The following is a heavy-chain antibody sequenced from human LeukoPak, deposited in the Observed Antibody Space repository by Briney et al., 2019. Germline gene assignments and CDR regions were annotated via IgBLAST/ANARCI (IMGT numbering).Heavy chain of an antibody. D-gene: IGHD6-19*01. J-gene: IGHJ3*02. Sequence: SETLSLTCTVSGGSISSYYWSWIRQPAGKGLEWIGRIYTSGSTNYNPSLKSRVTMSVDTSKNQFSLKLSSVTAADTAVYYCARHGSEDSGWSYDAFDIWGQGTMVTVSS. CDR2: IYTSGST. CDR1: GGSISSYY. V-gene: IGHV4-4*07. CDR3: ARHGSEDSGWSYDAFDI.